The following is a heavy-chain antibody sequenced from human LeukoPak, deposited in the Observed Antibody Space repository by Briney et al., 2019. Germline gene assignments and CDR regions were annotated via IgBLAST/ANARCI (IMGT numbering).Heavy chain of an antibody. D-gene: IGHD6-19*01. CDR3: ARGKYSSGWFLDY. J-gene: IGHJ4*02. Sequence: PSETLSLTCTVSGGSLSRYYWSWIRQPPGKGLEWIGYFDNSGSANYNPSLKSRLTISEDTSKNQFALKLTSVTAADTAVYYCARGKYSSGWFLDYWGQGTLVIVSS. CDR1: GGSLSRYY. CDR2: FDNSGSA. V-gene: IGHV4-59*01.